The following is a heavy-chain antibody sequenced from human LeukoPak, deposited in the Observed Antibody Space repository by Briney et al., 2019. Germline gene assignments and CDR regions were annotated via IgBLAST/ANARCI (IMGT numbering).Heavy chain of an antibody. Sequence: GGSLRLSCAASGFTFSSYGMHWVRQAPGKGLEWVAVIWYDGNNKYYTDSVKGRFTISRVNSKNTLYLQMNSLRAEDTAVYYCARDRVYCSSTSCYEYFDFWGQGTLVTVSS. CDR2: IWYDGNNK. J-gene: IGHJ4*02. CDR1: GFTFSSYG. CDR3: ARDRVYCSSTSCYEYFDF. V-gene: IGHV3-33*01. D-gene: IGHD2-2*01.